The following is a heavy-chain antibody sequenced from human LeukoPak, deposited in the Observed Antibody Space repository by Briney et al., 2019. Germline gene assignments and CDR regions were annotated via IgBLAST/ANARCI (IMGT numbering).Heavy chain of an antibody. J-gene: IGHJ6*03. CDR1: GFTFSSYG. V-gene: IGHV3-30*02. CDR3: ANQLRRYCSGGSCYPYYYYMDV. Sequence: GGSLRPSCAASGFTFSSYGMHWVRQAPGKGLEWVAFIRYDGSNKYYADSVKGRFTISRDNSKNTLYLQMNSLRAEDTAVYYCANQLRRYCSGGSCYPYYYYMDVWGKGTTVTISS. CDR2: IRYDGSNK. D-gene: IGHD2-15*01.